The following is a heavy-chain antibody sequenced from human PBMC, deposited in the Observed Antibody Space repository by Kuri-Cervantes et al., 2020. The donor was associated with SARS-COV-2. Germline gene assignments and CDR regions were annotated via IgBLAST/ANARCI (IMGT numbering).Heavy chain of an antibody. Sequence: LSLTCAASGFTLSSYGMHWVRQAPGKGLEWVAFIRHDGSNKYYADSVKGRFTISRDNSKNTLYLQMNSLRAEDMAVYYCAKDNWRVITIFGATLSDYYMDVWGKGTTVTVSS. J-gene: IGHJ6*03. CDR1: GFTLSSYG. CDR2: IRHDGSNK. V-gene: IGHV3-30*02. D-gene: IGHD3-3*01. CDR3: AKDNWRVITIFGATLSDYYMDV.